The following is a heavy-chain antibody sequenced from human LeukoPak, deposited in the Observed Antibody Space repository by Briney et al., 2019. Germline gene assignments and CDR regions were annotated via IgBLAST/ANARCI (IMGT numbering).Heavy chain of an antibody. V-gene: IGHV5-51*01. Sequence: GESLKICCKGSGYSFTNDWIGWVRQMPGKGLEWMGIIYPGDSDTRYSPSFQGQVTISADKSITTAYLQWNSLKASDTAMYYCARQVLARDAFDIWGQGTMVTVSS. CDR2: IYPGDSDT. CDR1: GYSFTNDW. CDR3: ARQVLARDAFDI. J-gene: IGHJ3*02.